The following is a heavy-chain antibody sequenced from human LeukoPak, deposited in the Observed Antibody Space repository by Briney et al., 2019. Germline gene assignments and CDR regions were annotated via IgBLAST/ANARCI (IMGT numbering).Heavy chain of an antibody. Sequence: GGSLRLSCAASGFTFSGSALYWVRQASGKGLEWVGRIRSTANGYATAYAASVKGRFNISRDDSKNTAYLQMDSLKTEDTAVYYCTGNYYGSGSYADFDYWGQGTLVTVSS. V-gene: IGHV3-73*01. CDR1: GFTFSGSA. CDR2: IRSTANGYAT. CDR3: TGNYYGSGSYADFDY. D-gene: IGHD3-10*01. J-gene: IGHJ4*02.